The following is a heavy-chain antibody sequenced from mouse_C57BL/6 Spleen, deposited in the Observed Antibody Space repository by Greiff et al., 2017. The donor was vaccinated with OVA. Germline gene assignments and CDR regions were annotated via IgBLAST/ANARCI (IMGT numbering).Heavy chain of an antibody. D-gene: IGHD2-3*01. Sequence: VKLMESGAELARPGASVKLSCKASGYTFTSYGISWVKQRTGQGLEWIGEIYPRSGNTYYNEKFKGKATLTADKSSSTAYMELRSLTSEDSAVYFCAREDDGYPRFAYWGQGTLVTVSA. V-gene: IGHV1-81*01. J-gene: IGHJ3*01. CDR3: AREDDGYPRFAY. CDR2: IYPRSGNT. CDR1: GYTFTSYG.